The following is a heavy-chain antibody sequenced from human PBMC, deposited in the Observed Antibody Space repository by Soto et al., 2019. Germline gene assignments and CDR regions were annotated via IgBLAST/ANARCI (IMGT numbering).Heavy chain of an antibody. Sequence: WGSLRLSCASSGFTFSSYGRHWVRQAPGKGLEWVAVISYDGSNKYYADSVKGRFTISRDNSKNTLYLQMNSLRAEDTAVYYCAKDISRAYSSSRDYYYYGMDVWGQGTTVTVSS. CDR3: AKDISRAYSSSRDYYYYGMDV. CDR1: GFTFSSYG. V-gene: IGHV3-30*18. CDR2: ISYDGSNK. D-gene: IGHD6-13*01. J-gene: IGHJ6*02.